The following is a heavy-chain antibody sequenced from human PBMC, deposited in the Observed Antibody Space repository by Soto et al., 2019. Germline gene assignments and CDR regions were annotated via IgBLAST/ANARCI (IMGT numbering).Heavy chain of an antibody. CDR1: GFTFSSYG. D-gene: IGHD2-21*02. J-gene: IGHJ4*02. Sequence: GGSLRLSCAASGFTFSSYGMHWVRQAPGKGLEWVAVISYDGSNKYYADSVKGRFTISRDNSKNTLYLQMNSLRAEDTAVYYCAKDSLPYCGGDCYPGNDYWGQGTLVTVSS. CDR2: ISYDGSNK. V-gene: IGHV3-30*18. CDR3: AKDSLPYCGGDCYPGNDY.